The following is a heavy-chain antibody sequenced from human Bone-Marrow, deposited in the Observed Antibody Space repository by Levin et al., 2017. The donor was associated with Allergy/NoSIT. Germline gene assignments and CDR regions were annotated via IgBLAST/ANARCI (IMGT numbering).Heavy chain of an antibody. CDR3: VRHGYCSGRSCHTDLPYYYGMDV. D-gene: IGHD2-15*01. Sequence: GESLKISCKGSGFSINTYWMSWVRQMPGKGLEWMGIIYPGDSDTRYSPSFQGQVIISADKSINTAYLQWSSLKAADTAMYYCVRHGYCSGRSCHTDLPYYYGMDVWGQGTTVTVSS. J-gene: IGHJ6*02. CDR1: GFSINTYW. CDR2: IYPGDSDT. V-gene: IGHV5-51*01.